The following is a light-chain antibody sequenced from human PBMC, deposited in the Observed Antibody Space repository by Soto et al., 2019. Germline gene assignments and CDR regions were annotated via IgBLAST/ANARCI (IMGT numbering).Light chain of an antibody. CDR1: TSNIGAGYD. CDR3: QSHDSSLSAVV. J-gene: IGLJ2*01. CDR2: GNS. Sequence: QSVLTQPPSVSGAPGQRVTISCTGSTSNIGAGYDVHWYQQFPGTAPKLLIYGNSNRPSGVPDRFSGSKSGTSASLAITGLQAEDEADYYCQSHDSSLSAVVFGGGTQLTVL. V-gene: IGLV1-40*01.